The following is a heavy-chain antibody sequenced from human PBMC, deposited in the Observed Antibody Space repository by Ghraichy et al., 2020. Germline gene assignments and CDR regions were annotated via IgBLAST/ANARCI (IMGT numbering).Heavy chain of an antibody. V-gene: IGHV4-61*01. J-gene: IGHJ3*01. CDR3: ARDDRDAFDV. Sequence: SETLSLTCTVSGGSVSSGSYYWSWIRQPPGKGLEWIGYIYYSGSTNYNPSLKSRVTISVDTSKNQFSLKLSSVTAADTAVYYCARDDRDAFDVWGQGAMVIVSS. CDR1: GGSVSSGSYY. CDR2: IYYSGST.